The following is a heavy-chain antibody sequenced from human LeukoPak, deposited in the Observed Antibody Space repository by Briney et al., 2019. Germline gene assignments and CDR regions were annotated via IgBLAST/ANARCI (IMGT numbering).Heavy chain of an antibody. CDR1: GFTVSDNY. J-gene: IGHJ2*01. Sequence: GGTLRLSCAASGFTVSDNYMNWVRQAPGKGLEWVSVMSFYYSSSTYYADSVKGRFTISRDSSKNTLYLHMNSLRAEDTAVYYCARELEFSRYWYFDLWGRGTLVSVSS. V-gene: IGHV3-53*01. CDR2: MSFYYSSST. D-gene: IGHD3-3*02. CDR3: ARELEFSRYWYFDL.